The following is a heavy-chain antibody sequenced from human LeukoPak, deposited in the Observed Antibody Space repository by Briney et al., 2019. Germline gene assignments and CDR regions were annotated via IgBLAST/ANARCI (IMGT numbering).Heavy chain of an antibody. D-gene: IGHD3-22*01. CDR2: IYYSGST. CDR1: GGSVSSGSYY. J-gene: IGHJ4*02. CDR3: ARGLRNYYDSSGYYGY. V-gene: IGHV4-61*01. Sequence: PSKTLSLTCTVSGGSVSSGSYYWSWIRQPPGKGLEWIGYIYYSGSTNYNPSLKSRVTISVDTSKNQFSLKLSSVTAADTAVYYCARGLRNYYDSSGYYGYWGQGTLVTVSS.